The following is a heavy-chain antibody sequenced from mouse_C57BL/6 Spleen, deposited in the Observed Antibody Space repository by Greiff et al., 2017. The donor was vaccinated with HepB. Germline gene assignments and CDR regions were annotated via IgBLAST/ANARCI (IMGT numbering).Heavy chain of an antibody. Sequence: LQQPGAELVKPGASVKLSCKASGYTFTSYWMHWVKQRPGRGLEWIGRIDPNSGGTKYNEKFKSKATLTVDKPSSPSYMQLSSLTSEDSAVYYCAPSTVVATDYAMDYWGQGTSVTVSS. V-gene: IGHV1-72*01. J-gene: IGHJ4*01. CDR3: APSTVVATDYAMDY. CDR2: IDPNSGGT. D-gene: IGHD1-1*01. CDR1: GYTFTSYW.